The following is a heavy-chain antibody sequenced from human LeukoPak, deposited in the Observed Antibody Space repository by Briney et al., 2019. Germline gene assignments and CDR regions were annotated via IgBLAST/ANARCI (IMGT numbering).Heavy chain of an antibody. J-gene: IGHJ4*02. CDR2: ISAYNGNT. D-gene: IGHD1-26*01. CDR3: ARAVGATPGDYFDY. V-gene: IGHV1-18*04. Sequence: ASVKVSCKASGYTFTGYYMHWVRQAPGQGLEWMGWISAYNGNTNYAQKLQGRVTMTTDTSTSTAYMELRSLRSDDTAVYYCARAVGATPGDYFDYWGQGTLVTVSS. CDR1: GYTFTGYY.